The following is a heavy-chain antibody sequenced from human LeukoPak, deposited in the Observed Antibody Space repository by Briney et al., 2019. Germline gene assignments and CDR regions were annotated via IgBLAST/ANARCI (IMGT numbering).Heavy chain of an antibody. CDR3: ANPAPKLDEYSGDY. Sequence: GGSLRLSCAASGFTFSSYAMSWVRQAPGKGLEWVSSISSSSSYIYYADSVKGRFTISRDNAKNSLYLQMNSLRAEDTAVYYCANPAPKLDEYSGDYWAQGPLVPVS. D-gene: IGHD6-6*01. CDR2: ISSSSSYI. V-gene: IGHV3-21*04. J-gene: IGHJ4*02. CDR1: GFTFSSYA.